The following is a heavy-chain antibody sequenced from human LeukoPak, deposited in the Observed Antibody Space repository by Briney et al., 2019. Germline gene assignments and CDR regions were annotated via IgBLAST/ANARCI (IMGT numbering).Heavy chain of an antibody. CDR3: ASTSLAAAGTAP. V-gene: IGHV3-21*01. Sequence: GGSLRLSCVASGFTFSSYSMNWVRQAPGKGLEWVSSISSSSSYIYYADSVKGRFTISRDNAKNSLYLQMNSLRAEDTAVYYCASTSLAAAGTAPWGQGTLVTVSS. J-gene: IGHJ5*02. D-gene: IGHD6-13*01. CDR1: GFTFSSYS. CDR2: ISSSSSYI.